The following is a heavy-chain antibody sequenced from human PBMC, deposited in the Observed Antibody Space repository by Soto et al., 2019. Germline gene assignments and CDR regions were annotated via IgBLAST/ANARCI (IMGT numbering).Heavy chain of an antibody. J-gene: IGHJ5*02. CDR3: ARDGLPDDFRSGGYWFDP. V-gene: IGHV3-30-3*01. D-gene: IGHD3-3*01. CDR1: GLTLSSFA. Sequence: QVHLVESGGGVVQPGRSLRLSCAASGLTLSSFAWTWAGQAQGGGLEGGALISHDGRIENYADSVKGRFIISRDNSKNTVYMQMDSLRLEDTGVYYCARDGLPDDFRSGGYWFDPWGQGTQVTVSS. CDR2: ISHDGRIE.